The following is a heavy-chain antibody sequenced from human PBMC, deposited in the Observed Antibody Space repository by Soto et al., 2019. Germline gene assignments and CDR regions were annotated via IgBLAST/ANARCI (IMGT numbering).Heavy chain of an antibody. D-gene: IGHD2-2*01. J-gene: IGHJ6*02. Sequence: QMQLVESGGGVVQPGRSLRLSFGVSGFTFSSYGRHCVRQAPGKGLEWVAVIWYDGSNKYYADSVQGRFTISRDKSKNTLYLQMNSLRAEDTAVYYFARVAPSNYGMYVWGQGTTVTVSS. V-gene: IGHV3-33*01. CDR2: IWYDGSNK. CDR1: GFTFSSYG. CDR3: ARVAPSNYGMYV.